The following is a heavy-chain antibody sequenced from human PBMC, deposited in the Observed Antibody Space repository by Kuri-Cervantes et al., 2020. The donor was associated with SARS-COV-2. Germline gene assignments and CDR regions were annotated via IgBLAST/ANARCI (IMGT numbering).Heavy chain of an antibody. D-gene: IGHD3-22*01. CDR2: IYPGDSDT. CDR1: GYSFTSYW. Sequence: KVSCKGSGYSFTSYWIGWVRQVPGKGLEWMGIIYPGDSDTRYSPSFQGQVTISADKSISTAYMQSSSLKASDTALSYCARHRAGGSYDSTGLDVWGQGTPVTVSS. J-gene: IGHJ6*02. V-gene: IGHV5-51*01. CDR3: ARHRAGGSYDSTGLDV.